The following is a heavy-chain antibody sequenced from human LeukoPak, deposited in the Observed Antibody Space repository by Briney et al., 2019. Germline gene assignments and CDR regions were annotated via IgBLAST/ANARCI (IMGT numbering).Heavy chain of an antibody. Sequence: GGSLRLSCAASGFTFSSYAMHWVRQAPGKGLEWVAVISYDGSNKYYADSVKGRFTISRDNSKNTLYLQMNSLRAEDTAVYYCARGGPSSSWQYFDYWGQGTLVTVSS. CDR2: ISYDGSNK. V-gene: IGHV3-30-3*01. J-gene: IGHJ4*02. CDR1: GFTFSSYA. D-gene: IGHD6-13*01. CDR3: ARGGPSSSWQYFDY.